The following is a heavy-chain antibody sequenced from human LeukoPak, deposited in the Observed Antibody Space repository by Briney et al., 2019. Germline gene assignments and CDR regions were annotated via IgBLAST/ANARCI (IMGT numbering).Heavy chain of an antibody. J-gene: IGHJ4*02. CDR2: ISGSGGST. CDR1: GFTFSSYA. D-gene: IGHD6-13*01. Sequence: GGSLRLSCAASGFTFSSYAMSWVRQAPEKGLEWVSGISGSGGSTYYADSVKGRFTISRDNSKNTLYLQTNSLRAEDTAVYYCAKKGGIAAAGGYYFDYWGQGTLVTVSS. CDR3: AKKGGIAAAGGYYFDY. V-gene: IGHV3-23*01.